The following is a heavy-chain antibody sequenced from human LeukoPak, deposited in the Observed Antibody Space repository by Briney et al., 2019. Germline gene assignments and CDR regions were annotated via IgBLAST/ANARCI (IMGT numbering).Heavy chain of an antibody. Sequence: SETLSLTCAVYGGSFSGYYWSWIRQPPGKGLEWIGEINHSGSTNYNPSLKSRVTISVDTSKNQFSLKLSSVTAADTAVYYFAVGYCSGGSCPQHFDYWGQGTLVTVSS. CDR3: AVGYCSGGSCPQHFDY. CDR1: GGSFSGYY. V-gene: IGHV4-34*01. D-gene: IGHD2-15*01. J-gene: IGHJ4*02. CDR2: INHSGST.